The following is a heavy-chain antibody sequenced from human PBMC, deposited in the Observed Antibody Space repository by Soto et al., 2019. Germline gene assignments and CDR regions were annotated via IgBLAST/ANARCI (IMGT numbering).Heavy chain of an antibody. CDR2: ISHEGNSK. CDR3: AKTITFSPSDDSLGRGALIDH. Sequence: QVHLVESGGGVVQPGGSLRLSCAASGFTFSVFGMHWVRQAPGKGPEWVAVISHEGNSKHYADSVKGRFTISRDNAKNALALLMESLRTEDTALYYCAKTITFSPSDDSLGRGALIDHWGQGNLVTVSS. D-gene: IGHD1-26*01. CDR1: GFTFSVFG. V-gene: IGHV3-30*18. J-gene: IGHJ5*02.